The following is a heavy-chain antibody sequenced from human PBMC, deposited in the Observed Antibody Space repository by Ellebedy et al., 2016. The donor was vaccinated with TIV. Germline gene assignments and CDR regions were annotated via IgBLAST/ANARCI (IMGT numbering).Heavy chain of an antibody. J-gene: IGHJ6*02. CDR2: ISWNSGSI. CDR1: GFTFDDYA. Sequence: SLKISCAASGFTFDDYAMHWVRQAPGKGLEWVSGISWNSGSIGYADSVKGRFSVSRDNAKNSLYLQMNSLRAEDTALYYCAKDTGPSITIFGVVIIGNYYGMDVWGQGTTVTVSS. V-gene: IGHV3-9*01. CDR3: AKDTGPSITIFGVVIIGNYYGMDV. D-gene: IGHD3-3*01.